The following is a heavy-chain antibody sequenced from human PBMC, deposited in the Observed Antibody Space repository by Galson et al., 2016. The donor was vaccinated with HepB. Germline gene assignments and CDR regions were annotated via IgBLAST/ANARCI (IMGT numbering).Heavy chain of an antibody. J-gene: IGHJ3*02. CDR1: GFIFGDHY. V-gene: IGHV3-72*01. Sequence: SLRLSCAASGFIFGDHYIDWVRQAPGKGLEWVGRSRNNARSYTTDYDASVRGRFTLTRDHSTNTLYLQMNRLRAEDAAVYYCAKISLVGYNSGWGGSFDIWGRGTMVTVSS. CDR2: SRNNARSYTT. CDR3: AKISLVGYNSGWGGSFDI. D-gene: IGHD6-19*01.